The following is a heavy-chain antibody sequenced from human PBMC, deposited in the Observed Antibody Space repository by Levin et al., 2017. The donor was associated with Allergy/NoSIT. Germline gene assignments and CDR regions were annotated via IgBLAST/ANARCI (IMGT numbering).Heavy chain of an antibody. D-gene: IGHD3-9*01. V-gene: IGHV4-34*01. CDR3: ARGNYDILTGYHYDY. CDR2: INHSGST. J-gene: IGHJ4*02. Sequence: SETLSLTCAVYGGSFSGYYWSWIRQPPGKGLEWIGEINHSGSTNYNPSLKSRVTISVDTSKNQFSLKLSSVTAADTAVYDCARGNYDILTGYHYDYWGQGTLVTVSS. CDR1: GGSFSGYY.